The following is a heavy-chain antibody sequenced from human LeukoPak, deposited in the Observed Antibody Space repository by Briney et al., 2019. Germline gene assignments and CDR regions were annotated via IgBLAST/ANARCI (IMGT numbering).Heavy chain of an antibody. CDR1: GLTFSSYE. CDR2: ISGSGSTM. CDR3: ATVGPGGSGYTFDS. Sequence: GGSLRLSCEASGLTFSSYEMNWVRQAPGKGLEWVSYISGSGSTMYYADSVKGRFTISRDNAKDSLFLQMNSLRAEDTAVYYCATVGPGGSGYTFDSWGQGTLVTVSS. J-gene: IGHJ4*02. V-gene: IGHV3-48*03. D-gene: IGHD3-22*01.